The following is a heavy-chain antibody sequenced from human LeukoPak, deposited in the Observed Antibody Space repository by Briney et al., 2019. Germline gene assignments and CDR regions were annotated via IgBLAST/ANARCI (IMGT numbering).Heavy chain of an antibody. V-gene: IGHV4-38-2*02. D-gene: IGHD1-26*01. Sequence: PSETLSLTCSVSGYSFSSGYYWGWIRQPPGKGLEWIGSIYHSGSTYYNPSLKSRVTISVDTSENQFSLKVTSVTAADTAVYYCARAVGTTTTLFDYWGQGTLVTVSS. CDR3: ARAVGTTTTLFDY. J-gene: IGHJ4*02. CDR2: IYHSGST. CDR1: GYSFSSGYY.